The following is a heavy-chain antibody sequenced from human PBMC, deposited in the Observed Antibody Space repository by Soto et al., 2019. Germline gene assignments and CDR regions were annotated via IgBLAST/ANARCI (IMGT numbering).Heavy chain of an antibody. CDR3: ARSEMATITGDYYYGMDV. D-gene: IGHD5-12*01. CDR1: GFTFSHYG. J-gene: IGHJ6*02. CDR2: VSYDGGIK. V-gene: IGHV3-30*03. Sequence: RVSCAASGFTFSHYGIHWVRQAPGKGLEWVAVVSYDGGIKLYADSVRDRFAISRDNSKNTLYLQMNSLRAEDTAVYYCARSEMATITGDYYYGMDVWGQGTTVTVSS.